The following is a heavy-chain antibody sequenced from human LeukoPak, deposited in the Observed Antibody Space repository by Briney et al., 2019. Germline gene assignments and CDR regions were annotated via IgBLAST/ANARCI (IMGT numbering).Heavy chain of an antibody. J-gene: IGHJ4*02. CDR2: IYYSGST. D-gene: IGHD1-26*01. V-gene: IGHV4-59*01. CDR3: ARFLRVGATVYFDY. Sequence: SETLSLTCTVSGGSISSYYWSWIRQPPGKGLEWIGYIYYSGSTNYNPSLKSRVTISVDTSKNQFSLKLSSVAAADTAVYYCARFLRVGATVYFDYWGQGTLVTVSS. CDR1: GGSISSYY.